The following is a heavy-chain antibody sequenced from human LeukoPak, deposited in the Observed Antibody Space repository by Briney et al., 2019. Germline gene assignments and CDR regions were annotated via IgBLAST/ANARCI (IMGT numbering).Heavy chain of an antibody. J-gene: IGHJ5*02. CDR2: IFSST. CDR3: AKDIEVPAANGYHWFDP. Sequence: PGGSLRLSCTVSGFTVSSNSMSWVRQAPGKGLEWVSFIFSSTHYSDSVKGRFTISRDNSKNTLYLQMNSLRAEDTAVYYCAKDIEVPAANGYHWFDPWGQGTLVTVSS. CDR1: GFTVSSNS. V-gene: IGHV3-66*03. D-gene: IGHD2-2*01.